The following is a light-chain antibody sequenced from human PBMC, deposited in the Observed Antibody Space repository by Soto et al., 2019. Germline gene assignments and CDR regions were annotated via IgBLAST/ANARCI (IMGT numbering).Light chain of an antibody. J-gene: IGKJ1*01. CDR3: QQYGNSPQT. CDR2: DAS. Sequence: EIVLTQSPATLSLSRLGIATLACGASQSVSRYLAWYQQKPGQAPRVLIFDASSRATGIPNRFSGSGSGTDFTLTISRLEPEDFAVYYCQQYGNSPQTFGQGTKVDIK. V-gene: IGKV3D-20*01. CDR1: QSVSRY.